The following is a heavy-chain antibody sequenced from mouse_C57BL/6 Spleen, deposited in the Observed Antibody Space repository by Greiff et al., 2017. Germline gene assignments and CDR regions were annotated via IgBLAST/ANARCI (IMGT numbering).Heavy chain of an antibody. CDR3: ARHRGRGHFDY. V-gene: IGHV5-6*01. J-gene: IGHJ2*01. Sequence: EVKVVESGGDLVKPGGSLKLSCAASGFTFSSYGMSWVRQTPDKRLEWVATISSGGSYTYYPDSVKGRFTISRDNAKNTLYLQMSSLKSEDTAMYYCARHRGRGHFDYWGQGTTLTVSS. D-gene: IGHD3-3*01. CDR2: ISSGGSYT. CDR1: GFTFSSYG.